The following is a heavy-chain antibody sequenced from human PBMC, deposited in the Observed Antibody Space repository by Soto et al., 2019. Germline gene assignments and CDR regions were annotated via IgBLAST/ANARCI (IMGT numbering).Heavy chain of an antibody. CDR3: AKDLYGDYVFDC. Sequence: EVQLLESGGGLVQPGGSLRLSCAASGFTFSSYAMSWVRQAPGKGLEWVSTINSSGGSTYYADSVKGRFTISRDNSKNTLYLQMNSLRAEDTAVYYCAKDLYGDYVFDCWGQGTLVTVSS. CDR2: INSSGGST. V-gene: IGHV3-23*01. D-gene: IGHD4-17*01. CDR1: GFTFSSYA. J-gene: IGHJ4*02.